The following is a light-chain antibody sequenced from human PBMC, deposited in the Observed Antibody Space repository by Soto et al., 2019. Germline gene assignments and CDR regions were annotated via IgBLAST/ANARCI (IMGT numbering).Light chain of an antibody. CDR3: QQGKSFPIT. CDR2: AAS. CDR1: QDIGTW. V-gene: IGKV1-12*01. Sequence: DIQMTQSPSSVSASVGDIVTITCRASQDIGTWLAWYQRKPGKAPKILIYAASSLQGGVPSRFSGSGSGTDFTLTISSLQPEDFASYYCQQGKSFPITFDPGTRVDIK. J-gene: IGKJ3*01.